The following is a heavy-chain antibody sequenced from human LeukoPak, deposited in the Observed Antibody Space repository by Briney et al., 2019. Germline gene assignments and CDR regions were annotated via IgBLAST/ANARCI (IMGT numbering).Heavy chain of an antibody. Sequence: GRSLRLSCAASGFTFSSYAMHWVRQAPGKGLEWVAVISYDGSNKYYADSVKGRFTISRDNAKNSLYLQMNSLRAEDTAVYYCARLKDIVVVVAADFYYYGMDVWGQGTTVTVSS. CDR1: GFTFSSYA. CDR3: ARLKDIVVVVAADFYYYGMDV. V-gene: IGHV3-30*04. J-gene: IGHJ6*02. D-gene: IGHD2-15*01. CDR2: ISYDGSNK.